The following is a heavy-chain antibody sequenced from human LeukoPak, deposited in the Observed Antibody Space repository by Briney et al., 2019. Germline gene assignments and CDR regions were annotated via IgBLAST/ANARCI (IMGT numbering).Heavy chain of an antibody. CDR1: GFSFSRYT. Sequence: GGSLRLSCAASGFSFSRYTMNWVRQAPGKGLEWVSLITSNSASIQYADSVKGRFTISRDNAKNSLYLQMNSLRAEDTALYYCARESLIAAASFDYWGQGTLVTVSS. J-gene: IGHJ4*02. D-gene: IGHD6-13*01. CDR3: ARESLIAAASFDY. CDR2: ITSNSASI. V-gene: IGHV3-21*06.